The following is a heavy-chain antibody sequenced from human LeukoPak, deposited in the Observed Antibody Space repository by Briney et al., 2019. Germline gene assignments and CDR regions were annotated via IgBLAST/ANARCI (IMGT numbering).Heavy chain of an antibody. V-gene: IGHV3-21*01. Sequence: GESLRLSCAASGFTFSDYTMNWVRQAPGKGLEWFSSISGGSRSIHYVDSVKGRFTISRDNAKISLYLQMNSLRAEYTAVYYCARDYFYCGGDCFFDYWGQGTLVTVSS. CDR2: ISGGSRSI. J-gene: IGHJ4*02. CDR1: GFTFSDYT. CDR3: ARDYFYCGGDCFFDY. D-gene: IGHD2-21*02.